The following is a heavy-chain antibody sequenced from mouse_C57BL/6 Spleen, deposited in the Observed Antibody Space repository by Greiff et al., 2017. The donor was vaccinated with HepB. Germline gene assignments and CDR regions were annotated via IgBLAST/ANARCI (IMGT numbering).Heavy chain of an antibody. CDR3: ARGGYGSSSSPEFAY. Sequence: QVQLQQPGAELVKPGASVKLSCKASGYTFTSYWMHWVKQRPGQGLEWIGMIHPNSGSTNYNEKFKSKATLTVDKSSSTAYMQLGSLTSEDSAVYYCARGGYGSSSSPEFAYWGQGTLVTVSA. V-gene: IGHV1-64*01. CDR2: IHPNSGST. D-gene: IGHD1-1*01. J-gene: IGHJ3*01. CDR1: GYTFTSYW.